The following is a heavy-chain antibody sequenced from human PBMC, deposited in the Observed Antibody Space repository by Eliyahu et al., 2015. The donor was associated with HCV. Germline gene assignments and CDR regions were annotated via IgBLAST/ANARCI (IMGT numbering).Heavy chain of an antibody. J-gene: IGHJ4*02. D-gene: IGHD6-13*01. V-gene: IGHV3-7*01. CDR2: INQDGSEK. Sequence: EVQLVESGGGLVQPGGSLRLSCAASGFTFNNXWMSWVRQAPGKGLGWVANINQDGSEKHYVDSVKGRFTISRDNAKNSLYLQMNSLRAEDSAVYYCARRRSSSWYPLFDYWGQGTLVTVSS. CDR1: GFTFNNXW. CDR3: ARRRSSSWYPLFDY.